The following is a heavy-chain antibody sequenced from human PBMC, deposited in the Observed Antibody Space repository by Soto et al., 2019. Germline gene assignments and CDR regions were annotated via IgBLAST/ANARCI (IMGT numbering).Heavy chain of an antibody. D-gene: IGHD2-8*01. CDR3: LKDAPNCTIDD. V-gene: IGHV3-9*01. CDR2: VSPTGDTV. J-gene: IGHJ4*02. Sequence: VQVVASGGGLVQPGRSLRLSCAVSGFRFEQYVMHWVRQGPGKGLECVSTVSPTGDTVAYADSVEGRFTVSRDNAKNSLYLEMNSLNGDDTAFYYCLKDAPNCTIDDWGQGTLVTVSS. CDR1: GFRFEQYV.